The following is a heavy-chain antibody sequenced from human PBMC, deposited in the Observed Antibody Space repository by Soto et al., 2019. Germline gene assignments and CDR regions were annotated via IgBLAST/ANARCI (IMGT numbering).Heavy chain of an antibody. V-gene: IGHV4-38-2*02. CDR3: ARDGAHIVVVVAAQGDYYYGMDV. J-gene: IGHJ6*02. D-gene: IGHD2-15*01. CDR2: IYHSGST. CDR1: GYSISSGYY. Sequence: LSLTCAVSGYSISSGYYWGWIRQPPGKGLEWIGSIYHSGSTYYNPSLKSRVTISVDTSKNQFSLKLSSVTAADTAVYYCARDGAHIVVVVAAQGDYYYGMDVWGQGTTVTVSS.